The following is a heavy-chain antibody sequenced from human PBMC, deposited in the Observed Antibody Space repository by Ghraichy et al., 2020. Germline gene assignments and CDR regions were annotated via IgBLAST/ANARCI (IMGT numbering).Heavy chain of an antibody. V-gene: IGHV3-11*01. CDR1: GFTFSDYY. D-gene: IGHD1-26*01. CDR2: ISGSGITR. Sequence: GGSLRLSCAASGFTFSDYYMTWIRQAPGKGLEWVSYISGSGITREYADSLKARFTIYRDNAKTSMYLQMDSLRVEDTAVYYCVRVHSWSWPHAFDIWGQGTMVTVSS. J-gene: IGHJ3*02. CDR3: VRVHSWSWPHAFDI.